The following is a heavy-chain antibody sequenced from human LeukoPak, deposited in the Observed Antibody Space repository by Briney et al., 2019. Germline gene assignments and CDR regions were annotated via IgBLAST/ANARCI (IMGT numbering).Heavy chain of an antibody. CDR1: GGSFSGYY. V-gene: IGHV4-34*01. D-gene: IGHD3-22*01. Sequence: SETLSLTCAVYGGSFSGYYWSWIRQPPGKGLEWIGEINHSGSTNYNPSLKSRVTISVDTSKNQFSLKLSSVTAADTAVYYCARGRGITMIVVAPRFDYWCQGTLVTVSS. J-gene: IGHJ4*02. CDR3: ARGRGITMIVVAPRFDY. CDR2: INHSGST.